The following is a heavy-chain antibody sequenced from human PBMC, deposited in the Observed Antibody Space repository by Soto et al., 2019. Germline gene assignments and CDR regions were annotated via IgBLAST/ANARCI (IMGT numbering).Heavy chain of an antibody. CDR3: ARSNIVVVTAIQPDAFDI. CDR2: IIPIFGTA. D-gene: IGHD2-21*02. Sequence: SVKVSCKASGGTFSSYAISWVRQAPGQGLEWMGGIIPIFGTANYAQKFQGRVTITADESTSTAYMELSSLRSEDTAVYYCARSNIVVVTAIQPDAFDIWGQGTMVTVSS. V-gene: IGHV1-69*13. CDR1: GGTFSSYA. J-gene: IGHJ3*02.